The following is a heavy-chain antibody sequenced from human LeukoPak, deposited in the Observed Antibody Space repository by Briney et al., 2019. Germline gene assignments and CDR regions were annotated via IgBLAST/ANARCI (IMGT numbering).Heavy chain of an antibody. CDR3: GKDWPMFKD. J-gene: IGHJ4*02. CDR2: ISGSGGAT. CDR1: GFTFSGSA. Sequence: PGGSLRLSCAASGFTFSGSAMSWVRQAPGSGQKWISTISGSGGATYYADSVKVRFTISSANSKNTLYLQMNSLRAEDTAGYCCGKDWPMFKDWGQGTLVTVSS. V-gene: IGHV3-23*01. D-gene: IGHD3-10*02.